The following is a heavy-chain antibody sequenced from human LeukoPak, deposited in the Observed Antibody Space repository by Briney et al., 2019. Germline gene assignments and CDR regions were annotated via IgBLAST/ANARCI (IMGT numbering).Heavy chain of an antibody. CDR2: ICYSGST. CDR3: ARAPGSGQDY. D-gene: IGHD6-19*01. Sequence: SETLSLTCTVSGGSISSSTYYWGWIRQPPGKGLEWIGSICYSGSTYYNPSLKSRITISVDTSKNQFSLKLSSVTAADTAVYYCARAPGSGQDYWGQGTLVTVSS. J-gene: IGHJ4*02. CDR1: GGSISSSTYY. V-gene: IGHV4-39*07.